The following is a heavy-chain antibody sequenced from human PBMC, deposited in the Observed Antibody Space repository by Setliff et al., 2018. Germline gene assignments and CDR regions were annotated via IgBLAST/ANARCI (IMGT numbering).Heavy chain of an antibody. Sequence: SETLSLTCTVSNGSLDRSGYYWGWIRQPPGKGLEWIASVYHRGSTYYNPSLKRRFTISADMSRNHFSLQLKSVTAADTAVYFCAKDRYSFGSQMYWNSFSLWGPGPMVTVSS. CDR1: NGSLDRSGYY. CDR3: AKDRYSFGSQMYWNSFSL. CDR2: VYHRGST. J-gene: IGHJ3*01. D-gene: IGHD1-1*01. V-gene: IGHV4-39*02.